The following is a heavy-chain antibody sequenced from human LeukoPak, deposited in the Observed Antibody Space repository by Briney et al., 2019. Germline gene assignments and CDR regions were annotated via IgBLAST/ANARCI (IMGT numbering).Heavy chain of an antibody. V-gene: IGHV3-23*01. Sequence: PGGSLRLSCAASGFTFSSYAMSWVRQAPGKGLEWVSAISGSGGSTYYADSVKGRFTISRDNSKNTLYLQMNSLRAEDTAVYYCAKDRFGYCSGGSCHGFDYWGQGTLVTVSS. D-gene: IGHD2-15*01. J-gene: IGHJ4*02. CDR2: ISGSGGST. CDR3: AKDRFGYCSGGSCHGFDY. CDR1: GFTFSSYA.